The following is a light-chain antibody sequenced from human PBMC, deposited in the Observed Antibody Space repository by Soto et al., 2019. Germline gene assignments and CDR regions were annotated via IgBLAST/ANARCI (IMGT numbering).Light chain of an antibody. J-gene: IGLJ1*01. Sequence: QSALTQPRSVSGSPGQSVTISCTGTSSDVGGYNYVSWYQQHPGKAPKLMIYDVSKRPSGVPDRFSGSKSGNTASLTISWLQAEHEADYYCCSYAGSYTYVFGPGTKLTVL. CDR2: DVS. CDR1: SSDVGGYNY. V-gene: IGLV2-11*01. CDR3: CSYAGSYTYV.